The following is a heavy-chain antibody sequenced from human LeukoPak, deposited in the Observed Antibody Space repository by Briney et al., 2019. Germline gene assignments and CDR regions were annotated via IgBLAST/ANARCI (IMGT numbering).Heavy chain of an antibody. Sequence: GALRLSCAASGFPFSNAWMSWVRQAPGKGLEWVAVISYDGSNKYYAGPVKGRFTISRDNSKNTMYLQMNSLRAEDTAVYDCAKDREVRGVINRFYYMDVWGKGTTVTISS. V-gene: IGHV3-30*18. CDR2: ISYDGSNK. D-gene: IGHD3-10*01. CDR3: AKDREVRGVINRFYYMDV. J-gene: IGHJ6*03. CDR1: GFPFSNAW.